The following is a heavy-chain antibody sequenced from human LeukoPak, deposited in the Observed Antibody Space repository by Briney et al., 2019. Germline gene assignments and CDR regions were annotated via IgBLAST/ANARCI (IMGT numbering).Heavy chain of an antibody. Sequence: GGSLRLSCAASGFTVSSNLMTWVRQSPGRELEWLSSSYSAGATYYADSVKGRFTISRDHSNNSVSLQMTNLRVEDTAIYYCARGASRISWPGIDYWGQGTLVTVSS. CDR3: ARGASRISWPGIDY. CDR1: GFTVSSNL. J-gene: IGHJ4*02. CDR2: SYSAGAT. V-gene: IGHV3-53*01. D-gene: IGHD3-3*02.